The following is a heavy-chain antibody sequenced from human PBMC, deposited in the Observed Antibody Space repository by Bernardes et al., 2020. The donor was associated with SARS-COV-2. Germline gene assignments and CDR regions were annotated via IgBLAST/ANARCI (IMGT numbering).Heavy chain of an antibody. CDR3: ARVDYFPSGSYFQYYGMDV. J-gene: IGHJ6*02. Sequence: GGSLRLSCAASGFTFSSYEMNWVRQAPGKGLEWVSYISSSGSTIYYADSVKGRFTISRDNARNSLFLQMNGLRAEDTAVFYCARVDYFPSGSYFQYYGMDVWGQGTTVAVSS. V-gene: IGHV3-48*03. CDR2: ISSSGSTI. D-gene: IGHD3-10*01. CDR1: GFTFSSYE.